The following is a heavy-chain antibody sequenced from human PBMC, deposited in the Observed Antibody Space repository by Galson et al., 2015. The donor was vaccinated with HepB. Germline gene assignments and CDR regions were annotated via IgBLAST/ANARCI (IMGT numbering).Heavy chain of an antibody. CDR1: GYSFISHW. J-gene: IGHJ4*02. CDR2: INPGDSDT. CDR3: ARHADYYDSSGYYSIRHYDY. Sequence: QSGAEVKKPGESLKISCEASGYSFISHWIVWVRQMPGKGLEWVGSINPGDSDTRYSPSFQGQVPISADKSINPAYLQWSSLRASDTAMYYCARHADYYDSSGYYSIRHYDYWGQGTLVTVSS. V-gene: IGHV5-51*01. D-gene: IGHD3-22*01.